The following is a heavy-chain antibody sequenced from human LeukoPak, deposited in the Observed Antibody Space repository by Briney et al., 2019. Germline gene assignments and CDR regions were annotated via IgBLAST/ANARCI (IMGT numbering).Heavy chain of an antibody. CDR1: GFTFTSSA. Sequence: SVKVSCKASGFTFTSSAVQWVRQARGQRLEWIGWIVVGSGNTNYAQKFQERVTITRDMSTRLVYMELSSLRSEDTAVYYCAAEAAYYYDSRDAFDVWGQGTMVTVSS. V-gene: IGHV1-58*01. CDR2: IVVGSGNT. CDR3: AAEAAYYYDSRDAFDV. D-gene: IGHD3-22*01. J-gene: IGHJ3*01.